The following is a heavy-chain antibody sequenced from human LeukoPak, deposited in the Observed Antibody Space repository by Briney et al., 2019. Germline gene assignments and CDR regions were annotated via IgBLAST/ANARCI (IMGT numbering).Heavy chain of an antibody. J-gene: IGHJ4*02. V-gene: IGHV3-43D*03. CDR2: ISWDGENT. CDR1: GFTFDDYA. Sequence: PGGSLRLSCAASGFTFDDYAMHWVRQAPGKGLEWVSTISWDGENTYYADSVKGRFIISRDNTNNYLYLQMNSPRVEDTALYYCAKVPLRQWLVLDYWGQGTLVTVSS. CDR3: AKVPLRQWLVLDY. D-gene: IGHD6-19*01.